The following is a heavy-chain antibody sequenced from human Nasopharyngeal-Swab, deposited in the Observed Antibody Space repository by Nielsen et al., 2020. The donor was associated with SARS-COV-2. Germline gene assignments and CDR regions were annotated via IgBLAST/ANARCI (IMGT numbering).Heavy chain of an antibody. CDR2: IYYSGST. CDR1: GGSISSSSYY. D-gene: IGHD6-6*01. CDR3: ARDREAARWPFDY. Sequence: SETLSLTCTVSGGSISSSSYYWGWIRQPPGKGLEWIGSIYYSGSTYYNPSLKSRVTISVDTSKNQFSLQLNSVTPEDTAVYYCARDREAARWPFDYWGQGTLVTVSS. V-gene: IGHV4-39*02. J-gene: IGHJ4*02.